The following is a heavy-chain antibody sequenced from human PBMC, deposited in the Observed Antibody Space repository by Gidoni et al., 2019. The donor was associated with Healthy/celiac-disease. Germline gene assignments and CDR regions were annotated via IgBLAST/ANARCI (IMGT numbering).Heavy chain of an antibody. J-gene: IGHJ4*02. Sequence: QVQLGESGGGVVQPGRSLRLSCAASGFTFSSYGMHWVRRAPGKGLEWVAVIWYYGSNKYYADSVKGRFTISRDNSKNSLYLQMNSLSAEDTAVYYCARPMGALSIAVAGFDYWGQGTLVTVSS. V-gene: IGHV3-33*01. CDR3: ARPMGALSIAVAGFDY. CDR2: IWYYGSNK. CDR1: GFTFSSYG. D-gene: IGHD6-19*01.